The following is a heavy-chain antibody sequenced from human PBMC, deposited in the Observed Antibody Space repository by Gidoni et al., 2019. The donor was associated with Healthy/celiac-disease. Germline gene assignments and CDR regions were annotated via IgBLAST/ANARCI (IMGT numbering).Heavy chain of an antibody. CDR2: IYYSGST. CDR3: ARPQIWSGYYKGYNWFDP. J-gene: IGHJ5*02. CDR1: GGSISSSSYY. V-gene: IGHV4-39*01. D-gene: IGHD3-3*01. Sequence: QLQLQESGPGLVKPSETLSLTCTVSGGSISSSSYYWGWIRQPPGKGLEWIGSIYYSGSTYYNPSLKSRVTISVDTSKNQFSLKLSSVTAADTAVYYCARPQIWSGYYKGYNWFDPWGQGTLVTVSS.